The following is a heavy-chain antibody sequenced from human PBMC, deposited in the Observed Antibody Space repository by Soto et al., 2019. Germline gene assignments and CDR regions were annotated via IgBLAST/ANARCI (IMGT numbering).Heavy chain of an antibody. Sequence: CPTLVNPTETLTLTCSVSGFSLTNGRMGGSWIRQPPGKALEWLAHFFSDAERSYSTSMQSRLNMYKDSSGSQVVLTMTNMAPADTATYYCARMDGDYNYYGLDVWGHGIAVTVSS. CDR3: ARMDGDYNYYGLDV. D-gene: IGHD4-17*01. CDR2: FFSDAER. J-gene: IGHJ6*02. CDR1: GFSLTNGRMG. V-gene: IGHV2-26*01.